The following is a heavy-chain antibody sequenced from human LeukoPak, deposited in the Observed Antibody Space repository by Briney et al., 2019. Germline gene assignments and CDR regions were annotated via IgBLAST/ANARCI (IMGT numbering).Heavy chain of an antibody. V-gene: IGHV3-9*01. CDR2: ISWNSGSI. D-gene: IGHD1-1*01. CDR1: GFTFDDYA. J-gene: IGHJ4*02. Sequence: HPGGSLRLSCAASGFTFDDYAMHWVRQAPGKGLEWVSGISWNSGSIGYADSVKGRFTISRDNAKNSLYLQMNSLRAEDTAVYYCARGPRSLSLYHTTADFDYWGQGTLVTVSS. CDR3: ARGPRSLSLYHTTADFDY.